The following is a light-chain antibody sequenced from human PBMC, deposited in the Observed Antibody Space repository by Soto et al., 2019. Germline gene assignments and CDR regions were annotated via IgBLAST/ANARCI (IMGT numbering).Light chain of an antibody. CDR3: QQYKSYSWT. V-gene: IGKV1-5*03. CDR2: KAS. Sequence: DIQMTQSPSTLSASVGDRVTITCRASQSMSSWLAWYQQKPGKAPKLLIYKASNLESGVPSRFSGSGSGTDFTLAISSLQPDDFATYYCQQYKSYSWTFGQGTKVEIK. J-gene: IGKJ1*01. CDR1: QSMSSW.